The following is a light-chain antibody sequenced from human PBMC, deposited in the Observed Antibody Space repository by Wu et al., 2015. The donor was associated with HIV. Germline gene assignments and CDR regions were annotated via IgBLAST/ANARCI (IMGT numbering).Light chain of an antibody. CDR1: QSVGSY. V-gene: IGKV3-11*01. CDR3: QQYGSTPVT. Sequence: EIVLTQSPAILYLSPGERATLSCRASQSVGSYLGWYQQKPGQAPRLLIYDASNRATGIPARFSGSGSGTDFTLTISSLEPEDLAVYYCQQYGSTPVTFAGGPRWRSN. CDR2: DAS. J-gene: IGKJ4*01.